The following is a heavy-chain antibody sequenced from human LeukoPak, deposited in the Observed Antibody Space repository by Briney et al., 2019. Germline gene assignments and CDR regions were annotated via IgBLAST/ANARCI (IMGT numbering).Heavy chain of an antibody. V-gene: IGHV3-43*02. D-gene: IGHD1-1*01. Sequence: AGSLSLSCAASRFTFHDYAMHWVRQAQGQGLEWVSLISGDGDSTYYADSVKGRFAISRDNSKNSLYLQMSSLSTEDSALYYCAKGPRSLYRTNWPGFDYWGQGTLVTVSS. CDR1: RFTFHDYA. CDR2: ISGDGDST. CDR3: AKGPRSLYRTNWPGFDY. J-gene: IGHJ4*02.